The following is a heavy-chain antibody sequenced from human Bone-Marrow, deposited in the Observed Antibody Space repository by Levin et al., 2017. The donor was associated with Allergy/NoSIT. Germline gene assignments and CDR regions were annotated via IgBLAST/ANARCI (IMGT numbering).Heavy chain of an antibody. V-gene: IGHV4-61*09. CDR3: ARVLQYSYYYTDV. D-gene: IGHD2-21*01. CDR2: SYTSGNI. CDR1: GVYITSGSYY. Sequence: PSETLSLTCTVSGVYITSGSYYWSWIRQPAGKGLEWIGHSYTSGNITYNPSLKSRVTISLDTSKNQFSLKLRSVTAADTAVYYCARVLQYSYYYTDVWGKGTMVTVSS. J-gene: IGHJ6*03.